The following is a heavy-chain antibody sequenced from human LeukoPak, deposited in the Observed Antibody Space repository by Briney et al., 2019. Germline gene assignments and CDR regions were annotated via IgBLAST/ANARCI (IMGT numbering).Heavy chain of an antibody. CDR2: IYTSGST. Sequence: SETLSLTCTVSGGSISSYYWSWIRQPPGKGLEWIGYIYTSGSTNYNPSLKSRVTISVDTSKNQFSLKLSSVTAADTAVYYCARGLKGQWLTYFDYWGQGTLVTVSS. CDR3: ARGLKGQWLTYFDY. V-gene: IGHV4-4*09. D-gene: IGHD6-19*01. CDR1: GGSISSYY. J-gene: IGHJ4*02.